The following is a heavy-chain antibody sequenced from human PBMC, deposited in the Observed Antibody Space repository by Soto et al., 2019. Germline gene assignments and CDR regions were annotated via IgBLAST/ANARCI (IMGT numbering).Heavy chain of an antibody. J-gene: IGHJ4*02. Sequence: GGSLRLSCAASGFTFSSYGMHWVRQAPGKGLEWVAIIWYDGGEKYYADSVKGRFTISRDNSKNTLYLQMSSLRAEDTAVYYCARDMYNRYFDYWGQGTLVTVSS. CDR1: GFTFSSYG. D-gene: IGHD1-20*01. CDR3: ARDMYNRYFDY. CDR2: IWYDGGEK. V-gene: IGHV3-33*01.